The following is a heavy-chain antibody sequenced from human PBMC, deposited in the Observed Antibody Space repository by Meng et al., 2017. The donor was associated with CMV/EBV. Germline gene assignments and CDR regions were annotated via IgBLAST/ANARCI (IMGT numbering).Heavy chain of an antibody. CDR1: GGSFSGYY. CDR3: ARGPRTATIDYFDY. J-gene: IGHJ4*02. Sequence: SETLSLTCAVYGGSFSGYYWSWIRQPPGKGLEWIGEINHSGSTNYNPSLKSRVTISVDTSKNQFSLKLSSVTVADTAVYSCARGPRTATIDYFDYWGQGTLVTVSS. V-gene: IGHV4-34*01. D-gene: IGHD5-24*01. CDR2: INHSGST.